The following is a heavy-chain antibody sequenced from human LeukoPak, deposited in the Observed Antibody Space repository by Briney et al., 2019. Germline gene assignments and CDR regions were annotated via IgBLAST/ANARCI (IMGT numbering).Heavy chain of an antibody. Sequence: GGSLRLSCEASGFTLSNYFMSWVRQAPGKGLEWVANIAQDGNEKNYVDSVKGRFTISRDNARSPVYLQMNRLRAEDTAIYYCVRIGPEPGPRHYPDYRGQGTLVTVPS. J-gene: IGHJ4*02. D-gene: IGHD1-14*01. CDR1: GFTLSNYF. CDR3: VRIGPEPGPRHYPDY. CDR2: IAQDGNEK. V-gene: IGHV3-7*01.